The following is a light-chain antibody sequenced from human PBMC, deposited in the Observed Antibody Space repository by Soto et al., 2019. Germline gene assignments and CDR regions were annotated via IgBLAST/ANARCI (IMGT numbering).Light chain of an antibody. CDR2: HAS. CDR3: HQRSVWPLT. CDR1: QSVGSY. J-gene: IGKJ4*01. V-gene: IGKV3-11*01. Sequence: DIVLTQSPATLSLSPGERATLSCRASQSVGSYLAWYQQKPGQAPRLLIYHASNRAPGVPARFSGSGSGTDFTLTISSLEPEDFAVYYCHQRSVWPLTFVGGTKVEIK.